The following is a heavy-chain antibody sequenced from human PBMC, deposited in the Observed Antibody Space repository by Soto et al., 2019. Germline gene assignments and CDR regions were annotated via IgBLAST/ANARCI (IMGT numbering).Heavy chain of an antibody. CDR3: ARDLWSGYAFP. Sequence: PGGSLRLSCAASGFIFSSYEMNWVRQALGKGLEWVSYISNSGSTIYYADSVEGRFTISRDNTKNSLTLQMNSLRAEDTAVYYCARDLWSGYAFPWGQGTLVTVSS. D-gene: IGHD3-3*01. J-gene: IGHJ5*02. CDR2: ISNSGSTI. V-gene: IGHV3-48*03. CDR1: GFIFSSYE.